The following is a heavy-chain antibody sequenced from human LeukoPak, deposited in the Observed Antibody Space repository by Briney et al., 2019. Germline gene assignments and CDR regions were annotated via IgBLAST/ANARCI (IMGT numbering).Heavy chain of an antibody. CDR3: ARVGDGNFDY. Sequence: SETLSLTCTVSGGSIRSYYWSWIRQPPGKGLEWIGYIYYSGNTNNNPSLTSRLIISVGTSKNQFSLKLSSVTAADTAVYYCARVGDGNFDYWGQGTLVTVSS. V-gene: IGHV4-59*01. CDR2: IYYSGNT. CDR1: GGSIRSYY. J-gene: IGHJ4*02.